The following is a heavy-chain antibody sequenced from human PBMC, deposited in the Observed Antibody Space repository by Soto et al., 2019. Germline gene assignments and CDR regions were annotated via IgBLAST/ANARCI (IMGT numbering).Heavy chain of an antibody. V-gene: IGHV1-69*04. CDR1: GGSFSGYV. D-gene: IGHD3-3*01. CDR2: IIPVHNIT. CDR3: GRAKSIFGIVTDVYDI. J-gene: IGHJ3*02. Sequence: QVQLVQSGAEVKKPGSSVKVSCMTSGGSFSGYVFTWVRQAPGQGLEWMGRIIPVHNITNYAESLQGRVTISADTSSTTTYMELSTLRSDDTAVYVCGRAKSIFGIVTDVYDIWGQGTMVIVSS.